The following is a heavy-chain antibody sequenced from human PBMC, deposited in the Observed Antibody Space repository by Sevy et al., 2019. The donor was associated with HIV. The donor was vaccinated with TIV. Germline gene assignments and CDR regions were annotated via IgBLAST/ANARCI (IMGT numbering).Heavy chain of an antibody. CDR2: IRPDGSET. D-gene: IGHD6-13*01. CDR3: ARVSSAGGGDY. J-gene: IGHJ4*02. V-gene: IGHV3-7*01. Sequence: GGSLRLSCAASGLTFSTSWMKWVRQAPGKGLECVANIRPDGSETYYADSLRGRFTISRDNARDSVFLQMNSLRVEDMAVYYCARVSSAGGGDYWGQGVLVTVSS. CDR1: GLTFSTSW.